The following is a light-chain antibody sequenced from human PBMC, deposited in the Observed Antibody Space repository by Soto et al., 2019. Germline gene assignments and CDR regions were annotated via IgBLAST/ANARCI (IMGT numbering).Light chain of an antibody. CDR3: SSYTSSITYV. CDR2: DVS. J-gene: IGLJ1*01. V-gene: IGLV2-14*03. Sequence: QAVVTQPASVSGSPGQSITISCTGTSSDVGGYNYVSWYQQHPGKAPKLLIRDVSNRPSGVSNRFSGSKSGNTASLTISGLQAEDEADYYCSSYTSSITYVFGTGTKLTVL. CDR1: SSDVGGYNY.